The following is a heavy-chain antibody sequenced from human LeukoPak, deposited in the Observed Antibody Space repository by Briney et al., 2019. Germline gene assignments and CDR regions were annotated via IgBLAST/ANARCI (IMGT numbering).Heavy chain of an antibody. J-gene: IGHJ4*02. Sequence: ASVKVSCMASGYTFTDSYMHWVRQAPGQGLEWMGWINPNSGGTNFAQKFQGRVAMTRDTSISTAYLELGSLRSDDTAVYFCARAGWQLVPSCDSWGQGTLVTVSS. CDR3: ARAGWQLVPSCDS. D-gene: IGHD6-6*01. CDR1: GYTFTDSY. V-gene: IGHV1-2*02. CDR2: INPNSGGT.